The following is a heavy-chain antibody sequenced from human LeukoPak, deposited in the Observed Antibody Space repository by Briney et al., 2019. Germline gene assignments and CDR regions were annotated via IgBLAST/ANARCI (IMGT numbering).Heavy chain of an antibody. CDR2: IRSDGGDK. J-gene: IGHJ4*02. D-gene: IGHD4-17*01. Sequence: GGSLRLSCAASGFTFSTFGMHWVRQAPGKGLEWVAFIRSDGGDKYYADSVKGRFTLSRDNSKNTLYLQVNSLRAGDAAVYYCARDTVINEGFWGQGTLVTVSS. CDR3: ARDTVINEGF. V-gene: IGHV3-30*02. CDR1: GFTFSTFG.